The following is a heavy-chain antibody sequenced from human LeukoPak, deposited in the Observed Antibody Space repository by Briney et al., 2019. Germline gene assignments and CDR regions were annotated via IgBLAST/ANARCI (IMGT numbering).Heavy chain of an antibody. CDR3: ARLPRYDFWS. V-gene: IGHV4-39*01. J-gene: IGHJ4*02. Sequence: SETLSLTCTVYGDSISRTNFYWGWIHQPPWKGLKWIGSIYYSGTTNYNPSLKNRVTISLYTYKKQYSLKLSSMTAAYTAVYYRARLPRYDFWSWGKGTLVKVSS. CDR2: IYYSGTT. D-gene: IGHD3-3*01. CDR1: GDSISRTNFY.